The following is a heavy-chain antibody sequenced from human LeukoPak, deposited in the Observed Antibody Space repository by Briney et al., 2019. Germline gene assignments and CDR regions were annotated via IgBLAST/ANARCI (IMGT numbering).Heavy chain of an antibody. D-gene: IGHD2-2*01. CDR3: ARLLCSTSCYWLDEPNYHFDY. CDR1: GYSFTSYW. CDR2: IYPGDSDT. Sequence: PGESLKISCKGSGYSFTSYWIGWVRQMPGKGLEWMGIIYPGDSDTRYSPSFQGQVTISADKSISTAYLQWSSLKASDTAMYYCARLLCSTSCYWLDEPNYHFDYWGQGTLVTVSS. J-gene: IGHJ4*02. V-gene: IGHV5-51*01.